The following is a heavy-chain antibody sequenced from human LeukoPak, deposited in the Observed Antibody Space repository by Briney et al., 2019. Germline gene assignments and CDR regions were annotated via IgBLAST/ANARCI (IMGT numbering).Heavy chain of an antibody. J-gene: IGHJ5*02. Sequence: GESLKISCKGSGYSFSSYWIVWVRQMSGRGLEWMGKIDPTDSYTYYSPSFQGHVTLSADKSVSTAYLQWSSLKASDTAMYYCARVHSGENWLDPWGQGTLVTVSS. CDR3: ARVHSGENWLDP. D-gene: IGHD5-12*01. CDR1: GYSFSSYW. V-gene: IGHV5-10-1*01. CDR2: IDPTDSYT.